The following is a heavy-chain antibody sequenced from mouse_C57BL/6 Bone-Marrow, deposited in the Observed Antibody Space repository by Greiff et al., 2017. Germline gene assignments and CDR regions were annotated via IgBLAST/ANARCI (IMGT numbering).Heavy chain of an antibody. CDR2: IRSKSSNHAT. CDR3: VRDDYYVSSPFAY. J-gene: IGHJ3*01. CDR1: GFTFNTYA. V-gene: IGHV10-3*01. Sequence: EVQLVESGGGLLQPKGSLKFSCAASGFTFNTYAMHWVRQAPGKVLECVARIRSKSSNHATYYAASVTDRLTIARDDTQSMIYLQMNNLKTEDTAMEYSVRDDYYVSSPFAYWGQGTLVTVSA. D-gene: IGHD1-1*01.